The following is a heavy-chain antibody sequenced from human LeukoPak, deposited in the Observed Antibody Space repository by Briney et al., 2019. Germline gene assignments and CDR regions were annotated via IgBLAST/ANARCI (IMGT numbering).Heavy chain of an antibody. CDR1: GASVSRYY. J-gene: IGHJ4*02. V-gene: IGHV4-59*02. CDR3: AEGSGGY. Sequence: SETLSPTCTVSGASVSRYYWTWIRQPPGKGLEYLGYISNSGSTNYNPSLESRVTLSVDASKNQFSLKMTSVSAADTAVYYCAEGSGGYWGQGILVTVSS. D-gene: IGHD1-26*01. CDR2: ISNSGST.